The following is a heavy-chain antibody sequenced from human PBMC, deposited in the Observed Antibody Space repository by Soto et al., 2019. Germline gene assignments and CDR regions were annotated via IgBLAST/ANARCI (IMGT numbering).Heavy chain of an antibody. D-gene: IGHD1-26*01. V-gene: IGHV1-46*01. CDR3: AKSRVGATCFDY. Sequence: ASVKVSCKASGYTFTSYYMHWVRQAPGQGLEWMGIINPSGGSTSYAQKFQGRVTMTRDTSTSTVYMELSSLRSEDTAVYYCAKSRVGATCFDYWGQGTLVTVSS. J-gene: IGHJ4*02. CDR2: INPSGGST. CDR1: GYTFTSYY.